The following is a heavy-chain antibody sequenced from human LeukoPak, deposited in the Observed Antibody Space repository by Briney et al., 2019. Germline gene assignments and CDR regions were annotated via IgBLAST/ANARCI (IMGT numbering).Heavy chain of an antibody. V-gene: IGHV1-69*13. CDR2: IIPIFGTA. CDR1: GGTFSSYA. D-gene: IGHD2-15*01. Sequence: SVKVSCKASGGTFSSYAISWVRQAPGQGLEWMGGIIPIFGTANYAQKFQGRVTITADESTSTAYMELSSLRSEDTAVYYCARGPLYCSGGSCYQYNWFDPWGQGTLVTVSS. J-gene: IGHJ5*02. CDR3: ARGPLYCSGGSCYQYNWFDP.